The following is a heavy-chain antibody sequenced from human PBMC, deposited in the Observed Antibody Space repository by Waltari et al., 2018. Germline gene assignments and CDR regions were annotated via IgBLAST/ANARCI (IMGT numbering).Heavy chain of an antibody. CDR1: GYTLTELS. D-gene: IGHD3-10*01. CDR2: FDPEDGET. J-gene: IGHJ4*02. V-gene: IGHV1-24*01. Sequence: QVQLVQSGAEVKKPGASVKVSCKVSGYTLTELSMQWVRQAPGKGLEWMGGFDPEDGETIYAQKFQGRVTVTEDTSTDTAYMELSSLRSEDTAVYYCATLWLGGGSGKVDFDYWGQGTLVTVSS. CDR3: ATLWLGGGSGKVDFDY.